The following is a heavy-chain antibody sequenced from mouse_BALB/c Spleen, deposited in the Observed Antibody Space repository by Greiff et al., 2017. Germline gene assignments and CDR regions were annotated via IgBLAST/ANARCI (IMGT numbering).Heavy chain of an antibody. CDR3: ASQRYYDYDGFAY. D-gene: IGHD2-4*01. V-gene: IGHV2-9*02. J-gene: IGHJ3*01. CDR1: GFSLTSYG. Sequence: VKLVESGPGLVAPSQSLSITCTVSGFSLTSYGVHWVRQPPGKGLEWLGVIWAGGSTNYNSALMSRLSISKDNSKSQVFLKMNSLQTDDTAMYYCASQRYYDYDGFAYWGQGTLVTVSA. CDR2: IWAGGST.